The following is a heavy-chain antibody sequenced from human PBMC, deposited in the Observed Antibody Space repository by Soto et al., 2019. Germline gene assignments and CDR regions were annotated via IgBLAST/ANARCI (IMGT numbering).Heavy chain of an antibody. CDR2: IKQDGREK. CDR1: GLTFSNYW. D-gene: IGHD6-19*01. V-gene: IGHV3-7*01. J-gene: IGHJ4*02. Sequence: EVQLEESGGTLVQPGGSLRLSCAASGLTFSNYWMSWVRQAPGKGLEWVANIKQDGREKYYVDSVRGRVTISRDNAKNSLYLQMSSLRAEDAAVYYCTKVVGLAGQDWGQGTLVTVSS. CDR3: TKVVGLAGQD.